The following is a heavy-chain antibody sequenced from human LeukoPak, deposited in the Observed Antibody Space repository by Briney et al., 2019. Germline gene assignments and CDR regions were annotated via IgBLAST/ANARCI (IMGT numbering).Heavy chain of an antibody. Sequence: TGGSLRLSCAASGFTFSSYAMNWVRQAPGKGLEWVANIKQDGSEKFYVDSVKGRFTISRDNAKNSLSLQMNSLRAEDTAVYYCAREEAYYSGSGNLYYYYGLDAWGQGTTVTVSS. CDR2: IKQDGSEK. D-gene: IGHD3-10*01. J-gene: IGHJ6*02. CDR3: AREEAYYSGSGNLYYYYGLDA. CDR1: GFTFSSYA. V-gene: IGHV3-7*01.